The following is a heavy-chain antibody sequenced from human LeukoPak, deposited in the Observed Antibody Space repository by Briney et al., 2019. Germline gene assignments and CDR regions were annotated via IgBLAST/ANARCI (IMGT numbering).Heavy chain of an antibody. V-gene: IGHV4-59*01. Sequence: SETLSLTCTVSGGSISSYYWSWIRQPPGKGLEWVGYIYYSGSTNYNPSLKSRVTISVDTSKNQFSLKLSSVTAADTAVYYCAREQGIVVGSNWFDPWGQGTLVTVSS. CDR3: AREQGIVVGSNWFDP. D-gene: IGHD3-22*01. CDR2: IYYSGST. CDR1: GGSISSYY. J-gene: IGHJ5*02.